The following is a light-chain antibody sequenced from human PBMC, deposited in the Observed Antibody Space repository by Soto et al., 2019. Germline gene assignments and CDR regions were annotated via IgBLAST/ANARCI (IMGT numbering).Light chain of an antibody. Sequence: DIQMTQSPSSLSASVGDGVTITCRASQGIRDALGWYQQKPGKAPKRLIYAASSLQSGVPSRFSGSSSGTEFTLTISSLQPEDVATYYCLQHNSYPQTFGQGTKVEIK. CDR3: LQHNSYPQT. CDR1: QGIRDA. J-gene: IGKJ1*01. V-gene: IGKV1-17*01. CDR2: AAS.